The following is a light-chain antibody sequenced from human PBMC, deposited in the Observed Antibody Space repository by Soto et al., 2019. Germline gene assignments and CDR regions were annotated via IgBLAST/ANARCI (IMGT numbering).Light chain of an antibody. V-gene: IGKV1-5*01. CDR3: QHMRT. Sequence: DTQMNQSPSTLSASIGDRVTITCRASQNINNWIAWYQQKPGKAPKFLIYDASTLESGVPSRFSGSGFGTEFSLTISSLQPDDFGSYYCQHMRTFGQG. J-gene: IGKJ1*01. CDR1: QNINNW. CDR2: DAS.